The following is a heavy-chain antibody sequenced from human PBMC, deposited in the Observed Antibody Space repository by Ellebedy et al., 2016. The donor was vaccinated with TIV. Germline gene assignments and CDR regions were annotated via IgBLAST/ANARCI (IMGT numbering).Heavy chain of an antibody. Sequence: PGGSLRLSCAASGFTFSSYAMRWVRQAPGKGLEWVAVISYDGSDKYYADSVKGRFTISRDNSKNTLYLQMNSLRAEDTAVYYCARGYSSWSYHYYFDYWGQGSLVTVSS. CDR3: ARGYSSWSYHYYFDY. V-gene: IGHV3-30-3*01. CDR2: ISYDGSDK. D-gene: IGHD6-6*01. J-gene: IGHJ4*02. CDR1: GFTFSSYA.